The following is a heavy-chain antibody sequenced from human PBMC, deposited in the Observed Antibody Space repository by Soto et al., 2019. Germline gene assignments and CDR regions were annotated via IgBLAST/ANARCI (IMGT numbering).Heavy chain of an antibody. CDR1: GQSFSGHT. Sequence: QVQLQQWGAGLLKPSETLSLTCAVYGQSFSGHTWSWIRQSPGKGLEWLGEISQSGSTYYNPSLKTRSTISADTSKNQFSLTLNAVTAADTGGFDCARGSGLAVIPGELEDVHYDYWGQGTLVSVSS. D-gene: IGHD2-2*01. CDR3: ARGSGLAVIPGELEDVHYDY. CDR2: ISQSGST. V-gene: IGHV4-34*01. J-gene: IGHJ4*02.